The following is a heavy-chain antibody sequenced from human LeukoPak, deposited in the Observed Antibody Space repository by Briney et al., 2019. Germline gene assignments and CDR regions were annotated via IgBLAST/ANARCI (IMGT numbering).Heavy chain of an antibody. V-gene: IGHV4-39*07. CDR1: GFPFSTYG. D-gene: IGHD3-22*01. CDR2: IYYSGST. CDR3: ARDPTTKYYYDSSGYYGGDNWFDP. Sequence: GSLRLSCAASGFPFSTYGMSWVRQPPGKGLEWVGSIYYSGSTYYNPSLKSRVTISVDTSKNQFSLKLSSVTAADTAVYYCARDPTTKYYYDSSGYYGGDNWFDPWGQGTLVTVSS. J-gene: IGHJ5*02.